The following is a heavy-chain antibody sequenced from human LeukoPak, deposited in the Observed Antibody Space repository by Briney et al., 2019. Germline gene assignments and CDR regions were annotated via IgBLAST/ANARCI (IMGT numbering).Heavy chain of an antibody. V-gene: IGHV3-23*01. J-gene: IGHJ4*02. CDR3: AKAHGPMFGDYVAY. CDR1: GFTFSSYA. CDR2: ISGSGGST. Sequence: GGSPRLSCAASGFTFSSYAMSWVRQAPGKGLEWVSAISGSGGSTYYADSVKGRFTISRDNSKNTLYLQMNSLRAEDTAVYYCAKAHGPMFGDYVAYWGQGTLVTVSS. D-gene: IGHD3-10*02.